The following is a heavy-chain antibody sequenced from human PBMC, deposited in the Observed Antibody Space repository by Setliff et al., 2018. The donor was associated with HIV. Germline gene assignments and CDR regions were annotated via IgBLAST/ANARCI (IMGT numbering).Heavy chain of an antibody. D-gene: IGHD6-13*01. CDR1: GYTFTSYG. CDR3: ALLVPAAGKTGWFDP. J-gene: IGHJ5*02. CDR2: ISAYNGNT. Sequence: ASVKVSCKASGYTFTSYGISWVRQAPGQGLEWMGWISAYNGNTYDAQKLQGRVTMTTDTSTSTAYMERRSLRSDDTAVYYCALLVPAAGKTGWFDPWGQGTLVTVSS. V-gene: IGHV1-18*01.